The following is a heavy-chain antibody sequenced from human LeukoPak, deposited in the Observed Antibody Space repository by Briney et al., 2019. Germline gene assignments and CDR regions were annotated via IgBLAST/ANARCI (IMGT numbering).Heavy chain of an antibody. CDR3: ARGGSSWQSFDY. Sequence: SETLSLTCPVSGGSISNYYYWTWIRQPAGKGLEWVGRIYTSGTTNYNPSLKSRVTMSVDTSKNQFSLKLSSVTAADTAVYYCARGGSSWQSFDYWGQGTLVTVSS. J-gene: IGHJ4*02. D-gene: IGHD6-13*01. V-gene: IGHV4-4*07. CDR1: GGSISNYY. CDR2: IYTSGTT.